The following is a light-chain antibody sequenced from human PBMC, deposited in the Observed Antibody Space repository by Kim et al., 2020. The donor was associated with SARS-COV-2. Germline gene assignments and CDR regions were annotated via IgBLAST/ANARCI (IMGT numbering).Light chain of an antibody. J-gene: IGKJ5*01. V-gene: IGKV1-9*01. CDR3: QQLNSYPIT. CDR2: AAS. Sequence: SVGDSVPSTFRASQGIRWALAWYQQNPGKAPKPLIYAASTLQSGVPSRFSGSGSGTDFTLTISSLQPEDFATYYCQQLNSYPITFGQGTRLEIK. CDR1: QGIRWA.